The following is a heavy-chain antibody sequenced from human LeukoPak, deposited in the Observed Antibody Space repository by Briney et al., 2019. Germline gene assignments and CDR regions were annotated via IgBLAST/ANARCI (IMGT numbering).Heavy chain of an antibody. CDR3: ARDPGLTSSYYYMDV. J-gene: IGHJ6*03. D-gene: IGHD1-14*01. Sequence: ASVKVSCKASGYSFTTYDINWVRQAPGQGLEWMGWVNPNGGTTGYAQSFQGRVTMTRDTPTSTVYMELTSLRSEDTAMYYCARDPGLTSSYYYMDVWGKGTTVTVSS. CDR2: VNPNGGTT. CDR1: GYSFTTYD. V-gene: IGHV1-8*01.